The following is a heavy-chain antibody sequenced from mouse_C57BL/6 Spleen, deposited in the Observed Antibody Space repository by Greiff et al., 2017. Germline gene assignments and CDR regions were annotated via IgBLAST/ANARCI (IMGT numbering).Heavy chain of an antibody. V-gene: IGHV1-80*01. J-gene: IGHJ4*01. CDR2: IYPGDGDT. D-gene: IGHD2-3*01. Sequence: VKLMESGAELVKPGASVKISCKASGYAFSSYWMNWVKQRPGKGLEWIGQIYPGDGDTNYNGKFKGKATLTADKSSSTAYMQLSSLTSEDSAVYFCARYGYYGGMDYWGQGTSVTVSS. CDR3: ARYGYYGGMDY. CDR1: GYAFSSYW.